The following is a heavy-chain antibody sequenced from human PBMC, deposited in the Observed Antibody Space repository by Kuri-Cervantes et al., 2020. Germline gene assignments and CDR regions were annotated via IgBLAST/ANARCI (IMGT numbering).Heavy chain of an antibody. J-gene: IGHJ4*02. CDR1: GFTLNVYA. CDR2: ISGSGDRT. D-gene: IGHD3-22*01. Sequence: GGSLRLSCAASGFTLNVYAMGWVRQTPGKGLEWVSSISGSGDRTYYADSVKGRFSISRDNSKNTLYLQMNSLRAEDTAKYYCAKFDSSGFYRPFDHWGQGTLVTVSS. CDR3: AKFDSSGFYRPFDH. V-gene: IGHV3-23*01.